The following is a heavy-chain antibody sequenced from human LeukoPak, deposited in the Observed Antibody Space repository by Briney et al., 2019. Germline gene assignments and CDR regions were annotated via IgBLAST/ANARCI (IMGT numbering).Heavy chain of an antibody. CDR3: ARGDYYDSSGYPYYFDY. V-gene: IGHV4-38-2*02. D-gene: IGHD3-22*01. CDR2: IYHSGST. J-gene: IGHJ4*02. CDR1: GYSISSGYY. Sequence: SETLSLTCTVSGYSISSGYYWGWIRQPPGKGLEWIGSIYHSGSTYYNPSLKSRVTISVDTSKNQFSLKLSSVTAADTAVYYCARGDYYDSSGYPYYFDYWGQGTLVTVSS.